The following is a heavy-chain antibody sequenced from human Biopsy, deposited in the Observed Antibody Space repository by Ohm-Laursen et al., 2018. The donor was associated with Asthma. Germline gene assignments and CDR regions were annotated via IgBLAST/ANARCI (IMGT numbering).Heavy chain of an antibody. V-gene: IGHV4-39*01. CDR2: IYKSGQV. J-gene: IGHJ3*02. CDR1: GGSINIGDYY. Sequence: GTLSLTWTVSGGSINIGDYYWSWIRQHQVKGLEWIGNIYKSGQVYYNLSLKSRVTISVDTSKNQFSLQLRSVTAADTAVYYCARQKLVAAEGPFDMWGQGTMVIVSS. D-gene: IGHD1-26*01. CDR3: ARQKLVAAEGPFDM.